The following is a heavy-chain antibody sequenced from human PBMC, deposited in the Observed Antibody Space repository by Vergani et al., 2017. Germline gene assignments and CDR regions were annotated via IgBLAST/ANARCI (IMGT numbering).Heavy chain of an antibody. D-gene: IGHD1-26*01. CDR3: ARGKNGKAAPFDY. CDR1: GGSISSSSYY. J-gene: IGHJ4*02. V-gene: IGHV4-61*01. Sequence: QLQLQESGPGLVKPSETLSLTCTVSGGSISSSSYYWSWIRQPPGKGLEWIGYIYYSGSTNYNPSLKSRVTISVDTSKNQFSLKLSSVTAADTAVYYCARGKNGKAAPFDYWGQGTLVTVSS. CDR2: IYYSGST.